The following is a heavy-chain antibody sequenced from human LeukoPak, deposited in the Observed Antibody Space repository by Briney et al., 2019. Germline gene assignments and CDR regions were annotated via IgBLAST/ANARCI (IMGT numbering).Heavy chain of an antibody. CDR2: TSADERIK. Sequence: GGSLRLSCTDSRFPFYEFVIRWVRQAPGKGLEWVAVTSADERIKIYNDSVRGRFTISRDNSKNTQYLQMNSLRVEDTAVYYSARDRALGAPDYLDYWGRGTLVSVSS. CDR3: ARDRALGAPDYLDY. J-gene: IGHJ4*02. D-gene: IGHD1-26*01. CDR1: RFPFYEFV. V-gene: IGHV3-30*03.